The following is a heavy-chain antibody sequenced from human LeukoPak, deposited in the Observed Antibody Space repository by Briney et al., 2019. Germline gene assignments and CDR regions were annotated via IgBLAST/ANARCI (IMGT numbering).Heavy chain of an antibody. J-gene: IGHJ6*03. V-gene: IGHV4-39*01. CDR2: IYYGGNS. CDR3: ATGSVTTRYYYFFHMDV. CDR1: GGSINSTRYY. Sequence: PSETLSLTCTVSGGSINSTRYYWGWIRQPPGKGLEWIGSIYYGGNSYYNPPLKSRATISVDTSKSQFFLKLTSVTAADTAVYSCATGSVTTRYYYFFHMDVWGKGTSVTVS. D-gene: IGHD4-17*01.